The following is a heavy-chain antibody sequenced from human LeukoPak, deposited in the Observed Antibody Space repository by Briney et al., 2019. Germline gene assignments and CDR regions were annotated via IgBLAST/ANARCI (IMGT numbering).Heavy chain of an antibody. CDR2: IKEDGSLK. D-gene: IGHD2-21*01. V-gene: IGHV3-7*01. CDR1: GFGFSNFW. Sequence: PGGSLRLSCAASGFGFSNFWMSWVRQAPGKGPEWVANIKEDGSLKNYVDSVEGRFTVSRDNAENSLYLQMNSLRAEDTAVYYCAREEANCGGDCFVYWGQGILVTVSS. CDR3: AREEANCGGDCFVY. J-gene: IGHJ4*02.